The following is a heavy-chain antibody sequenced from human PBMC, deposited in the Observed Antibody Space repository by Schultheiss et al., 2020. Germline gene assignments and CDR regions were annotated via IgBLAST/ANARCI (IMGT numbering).Heavy chain of an antibody. V-gene: IGHV4-34*01. J-gene: IGHJ4*02. D-gene: IGHD6-13*01. CDR2: IYYSGST. Sequence: SETLSLTCAVYGGSFSGYYWSWIRQPPGKGLEWIGSIYYSGSTYYNPSLKSQVTISVDTSKNQFSLKLSSVTAADTAVYYCARRSSSWYFIPPSYYFDYWGQGTLVTVSS. CDR3: ARRSSSWYFIPPSYYFDY. CDR1: GGSFSGYY.